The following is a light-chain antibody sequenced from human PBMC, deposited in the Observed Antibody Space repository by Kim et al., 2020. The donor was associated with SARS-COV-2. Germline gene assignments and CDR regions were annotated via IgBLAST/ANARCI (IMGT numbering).Light chain of an antibody. Sequence: DIQMTQSPSSLSPSVGDTVTITCQASQDIRNYLNWYQQKPGQAPKVLIFDASSLETGVPLRFSGSGSGTHFTLTISRLQPEDFATYFCQQYGNLPRTFGGGTKVDIK. CDR2: DAS. CDR1: QDIRNY. J-gene: IGKJ4*02. CDR3: QQYGNLPRT. V-gene: IGKV1-33*01.